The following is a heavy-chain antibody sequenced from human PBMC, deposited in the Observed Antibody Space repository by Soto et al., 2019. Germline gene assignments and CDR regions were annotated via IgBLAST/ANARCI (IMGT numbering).Heavy chain of an antibody. CDR2: IKQDGSEK. Sequence: GGSLRLSCAASGFTFSSYWMSWVCQAPGKGLEWVANIKQDGSEKYYVDSVKGRFTISRDNAKNSLYLQMNSLRAEDMAVYYCARDYEVVVAATLYYYYYMDVWGKGTTVTVSS. CDR1: GFTFSSYW. CDR3: ARDYEVVVAATLYYYYYMDV. J-gene: IGHJ6*03. V-gene: IGHV3-7*01. D-gene: IGHD2-15*01.